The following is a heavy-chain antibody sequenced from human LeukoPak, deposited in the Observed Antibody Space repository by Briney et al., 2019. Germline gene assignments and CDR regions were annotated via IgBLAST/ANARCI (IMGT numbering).Heavy chain of an antibody. CDR1: GFTFSSYG. CDR2: ISSSSSFI. V-gene: IGHV3-21*06. Sequence: GGSLRLSCAASGFTFSSYGMHWVRQAPGKGLEWVSSISSSSSFIYYTDSVKGRFTISRDNAKNSLYLQMNSLRAEDTAVYYCARGRDFWNGDTTDAFDIWGQGTMVTVSS. CDR3: ARGRDFWNGDTTDAFDI. J-gene: IGHJ3*02. D-gene: IGHD3-3*01.